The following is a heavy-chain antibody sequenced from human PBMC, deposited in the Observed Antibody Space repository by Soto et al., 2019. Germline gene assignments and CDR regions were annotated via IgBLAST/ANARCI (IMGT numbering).Heavy chain of an antibody. J-gene: IGHJ6*02. CDR2: IYWDDDK. Sequence: QITLKESGPTLAKHTQTLTLTCTFSGFSLSTPGVGVGWIRQPPGKGLEWLALIYWDDDKRYSPSLESRLTITKDTSKNQVVLTMTNKDHVVTPTYYCAHRDEDYYYAMDVWGQGTTVTVSS. CDR1: GFSLSTPGVG. CDR3: AHRDEDYYYAMDV. V-gene: IGHV2-5*02.